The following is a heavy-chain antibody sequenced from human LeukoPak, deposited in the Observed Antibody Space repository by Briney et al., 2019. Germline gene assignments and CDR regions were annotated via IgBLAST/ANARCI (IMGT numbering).Heavy chain of an antibody. CDR1: GVSISNYY. CDR3: ARRLGYSYGYSFDS. Sequence: SETLSLTCTVSGVSISNYYWSWIRQSPGMGLEWIGHIYTSGSTNYNPSLKSRVTMSVDTSKSQVSLTLSSVTAADTAIYYCARRLGYSYGYSFDSWGQGTLVNVSS. CDR2: IYTSGST. V-gene: IGHV4-4*09. D-gene: IGHD5-18*01. J-gene: IGHJ4*02.